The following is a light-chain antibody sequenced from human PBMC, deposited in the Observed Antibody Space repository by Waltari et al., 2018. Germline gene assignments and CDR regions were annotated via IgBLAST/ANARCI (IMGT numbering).Light chain of an antibody. CDR1: SSDVGGFDY. CDR2: EVS. Sequence: QSALTQPPSASGSPGQSVTISCPGTSSDVGGFDYVPWYQQHPGKVPRLMIYEVSKRPSGVPDRFSGSKSGNTASLTVSGLQVEDEADYYCQSYDGDRSWVFGGGTKLTVL. CDR3: QSYDGDRSWV. J-gene: IGLJ3*02. V-gene: IGLV2-8*01.